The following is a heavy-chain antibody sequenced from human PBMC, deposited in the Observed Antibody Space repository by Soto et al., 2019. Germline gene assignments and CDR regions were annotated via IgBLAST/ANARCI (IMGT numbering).Heavy chain of an antibody. CDR1: GGSISSYY. V-gene: IGHV4-59*01. J-gene: IGHJ3*02. D-gene: IGHD6-13*01. CDR3: ARGRRIAAARSAFDI. Sequence: SETLSVTCTVSGGSISSYYWGWCRQPPGKGLEWIGYIYYSGSTNYNPSLKSRVTISVDTSKNQFSLKLSSVTAADTAVYYCARGRRIAAARSAFDIWGQGTMV. CDR2: IYYSGST.